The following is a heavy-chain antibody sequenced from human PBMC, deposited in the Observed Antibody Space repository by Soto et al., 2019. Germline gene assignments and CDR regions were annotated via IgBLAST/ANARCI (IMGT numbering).Heavy chain of an antibody. V-gene: IGHV1-46*02. D-gene: IGHD2-15*01. CDR3: ARGGGFSPYYYNLDV. CDR2: INPRGGGT. CDR1: GYTLNTYY. Sequence: ASVKVSCKASGYTLNTYYMHWVRQAPGQGPEWMGIINPRGGGTTYAQNFQDRVTMTSDTSSSTVYMELSSLRSEVTAVYYCARGGGFSPYYYNLDVWGQGTTVTVSS. J-gene: IGHJ6*02.